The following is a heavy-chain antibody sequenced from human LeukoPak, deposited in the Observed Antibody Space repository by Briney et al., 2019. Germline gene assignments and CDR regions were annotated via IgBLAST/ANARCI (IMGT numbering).Heavy chain of an antibody. V-gene: IGHV4-34*01. CDR2: INHSGST. J-gene: IGHJ1*01. Sequence: SETLSLTCAVYGGSFSGYYWSWIRQPPGKGLEWIGEINHSGSTYYNPSLKSRVTMSVDTSKNQFSLKLTSVTAADTAVYYCAASTYYYDSSGYLTDYFQHWGQGTLVSVSS. CDR3: AASTYYYDSSGYLTDYFQH. CDR1: GGSFSGYY. D-gene: IGHD3-22*01.